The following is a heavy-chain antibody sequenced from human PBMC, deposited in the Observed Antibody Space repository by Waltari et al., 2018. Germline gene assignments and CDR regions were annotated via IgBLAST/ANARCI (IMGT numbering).Heavy chain of an antibody. D-gene: IGHD6-6*01. J-gene: IGHJ5*02. CDR3: TRDRPHSWFDP. Sequence: EVQLVESGGGLVQPGGSLRLSCAASGFSFSDYLINWVRQAPGKGLVWVSRINTDGTTYYADPVKGRFTISKDNAKNTMYLQMNSLRVEDTAVYYCTRDRPHSWFDPWGQGTLVTVSS. V-gene: IGHV3-74*01. CDR1: GFSFSDYL. CDR2: INTDGTT.